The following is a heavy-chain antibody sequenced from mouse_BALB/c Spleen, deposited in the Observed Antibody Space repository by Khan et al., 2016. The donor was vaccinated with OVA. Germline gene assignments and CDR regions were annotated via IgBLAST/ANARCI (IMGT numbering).Heavy chain of an antibody. V-gene: IGHV3-8*02. CDR3: ARSTYRFAFVY. CDR1: GDSITSGY. J-gene: IGHJ3*01. CDR2: IIYTGST. D-gene: IGHD2-14*01. Sequence: EVKLLESGPSLVKPSQTLSLTCSVTGDSITSGYWNWIRKFPGNKLEYMGHIIYTGSTYYNPSLKSRISITRHTSENQYYLPLNSVTDEDTATYYCARSTYRFAFVYWGQGTLVTVSA.